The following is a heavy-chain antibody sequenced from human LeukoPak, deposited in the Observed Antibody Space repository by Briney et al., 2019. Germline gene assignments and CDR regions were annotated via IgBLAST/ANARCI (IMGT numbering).Heavy chain of an antibody. Sequence: SETLSLTCTVSSGSISSGDYYWRWIRQPPGKGLEWIGYVYYSGITYYNPSLKSRVTISVDTSKNQFTLKLSSVTAADTAVNYCAGHYPLSDRLYGMDVWGQGTTVTVSS. CDR2: VYYSGIT. V-gene: IGHV4-30-4*01. D-gene: IGHD2/OR15-2a*01. CDR1: SGSISSGDYY. J-gene: IGHJ6*02. CDR3: AGHYPLSDRLYGMDV.